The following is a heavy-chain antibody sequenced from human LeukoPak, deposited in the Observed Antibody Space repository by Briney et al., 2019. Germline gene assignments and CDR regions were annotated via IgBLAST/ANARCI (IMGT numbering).Heavy chain of an antibody. V-gene: IGHV3-23*01. J-gene: IGHJ4*02. CDR1: GFTFSSYA. CDR3: AKGPLYSGSYYGY. Sequence: GGSLRLSCAASGFTFSSYAMSWVRQAPGKGLEWVSAISGSGGSTYYADSVKGRFTISRDNSKNTLYLQVNSLRAEDTAVYYCAKGPLYSGSYYGYWGQGTLVTVSS. D-gene: IGHD1-26*01. CDR2: ISGSGGST.